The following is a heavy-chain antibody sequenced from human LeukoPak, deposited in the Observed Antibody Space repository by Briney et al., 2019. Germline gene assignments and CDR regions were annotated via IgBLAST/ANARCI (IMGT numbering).Heavy chain of an antibody. D-gene: IGHD6-19*01. CDR2: INAGDGTT. V-gene: IGHV1-3*03. Sequence: GASVKVSCKASGYTFTSYAMHWVRQAPGQRLEWLGLINAGDGTTKYSQEFQGRVSITRDTSANTAYLELSSLRSEDTAVYYCARDAGYYSGYPLNYLDFWGQGTLVTVSS. J-gene: IGHJ4*02. CDR1: GYTFTSYA. CDR3: ARDAGYYSGYPLNYLDF.